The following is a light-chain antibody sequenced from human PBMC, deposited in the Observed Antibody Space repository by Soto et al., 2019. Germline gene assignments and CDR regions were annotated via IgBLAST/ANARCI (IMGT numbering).Light chain of an antibody. J-gene: IGKJ3*01. CDR1: QSVSSNQ. V-gene: IGKV3-20*01. CDR3: QQYGNPQGR. Sequence: EIVLTQFPGTLSLSPGERAPLSCRAGQSVSSNQLAWYQQKPGQAPRLRIYDASTWATGVPDRFSGSGSETDFTITSSRLEPEDFAVYYCQQYGNPQGRFGPGTGVDIK. CDR2: DAS.